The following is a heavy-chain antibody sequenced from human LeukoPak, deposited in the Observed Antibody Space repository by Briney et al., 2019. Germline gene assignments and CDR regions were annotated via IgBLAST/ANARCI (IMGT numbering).Heavy chain of an antibody. D-gene: IGHD2-2*01. CDR1: GFPFSSYW. Sequence: GGSLRLSCVASGFPFSSYWMTWVRQAPGKGLEWVANIKQDGSKKSYVDSVKGRFTISRDNAGNSLNLQMNSLRDEDTAVYYCARELYQLLPDYWGQGTLVTVSS. V-gene: IGHV3-7*01. J-gene: IGHJ4*02. CDR2: IKQDGSKK. CDR3: ARELYQLLPDY.